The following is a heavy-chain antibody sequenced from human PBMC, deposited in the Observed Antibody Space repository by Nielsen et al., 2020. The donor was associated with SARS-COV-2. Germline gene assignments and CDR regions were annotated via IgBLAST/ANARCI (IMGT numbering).Heavy chain of an antibody. CDR1: GGSISSYY. CDR2: IYYSGST. D-gene: IGHD6-13*01. V-gene: IGHV4-59*01. CDR3: AREGSWYGNWFDP. J-gene: IGHJ5*02. Sequence: SETLSLTCTVSGGSISSYYWSWIRQPPGKGLECIGYIYYSGSTNYNPSLKSRVTISVDTSKNQFSLKLSSVTAADTAVYYCAREGSWYGNWFDPWGQGTLVTVSS.